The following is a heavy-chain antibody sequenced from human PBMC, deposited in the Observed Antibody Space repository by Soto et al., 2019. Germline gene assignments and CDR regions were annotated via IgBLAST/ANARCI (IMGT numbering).Heavy chain of an antibody. CDR3: AWSRGDSGYDALED. CDR2: INSNGGST. D-gene: IGHD5-12*01. Sequence: EVQLVESGGGLVQPGESLRLSCVASGFNFNIYAMHWVRQAPGKGLEYVSTINSNGGSTFYSNSVKGRFTISRDNSKNTLYLQMGSLRAEDMAVYYCAWSRGDSGYDALEDWGQGTLVTVSS. CDR1: GFNFNIYA. V-gene: IGHV3-64*01. J-gene: IGHJ4*02.